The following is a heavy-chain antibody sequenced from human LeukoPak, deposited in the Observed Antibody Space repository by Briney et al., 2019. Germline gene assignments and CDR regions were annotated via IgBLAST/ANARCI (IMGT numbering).Heavy chain of an antibody. Sequence: ASVKVSCKASGYTFTSYGISWVRQAPGQGLEWMGWINAGNGNTKYSQKFQGRVTITRDTSASTAYMELSSLRSEDTAVYYCARGYTVDGYIDYWGQGTLVTVSS. CDR1: GYTFTSYG. D-gene: IGHD1-14*01. J-gene: IGHJ4*02. CDR2: INAGNGNT. CDR3: ARGYTVDGYIDY. V-gene: IGHV1-3*01.